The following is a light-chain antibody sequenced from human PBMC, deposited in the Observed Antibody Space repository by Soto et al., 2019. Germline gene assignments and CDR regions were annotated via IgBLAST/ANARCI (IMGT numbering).Light chain of an antibody. CDR1: QSVSSNY. CDR3: QAFVRPLPWWS. V-gene: IGKV3-20*01. CDR2: GAS. J-gene: IGKJ1*01. Sequence: ETVLTQSPGTLSLSPGERATLSCRASQSVSSNYLAWYQHIPGQAPRLLIYGASTRATGIPDRFSGSGSGTDFPLSVGRLEPEVFAVFYCQAFVRPLPWWSCAQGPKVE.